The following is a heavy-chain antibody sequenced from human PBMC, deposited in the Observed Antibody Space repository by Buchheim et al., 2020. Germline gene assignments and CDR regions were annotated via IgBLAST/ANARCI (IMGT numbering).Heavy chain of an antibody. V-gene: IGHV3-48*01. CDR3: ARDRYVYYDVDV. CDR1: GFTFSSYS. D-gene: IGHD2-2*01. CDR2: ISSTGRDM. J-gene: IGHJ6*02. Sequence: EEQLVESGGGLVQPGGCLRLSCAASGFTFSSYSMNWVRQAPGKGLEWVSYISSTGRDMYYADSVKGRFTVSRDNAENTLYLQVNDRTAEDTAVYYCARDRYVYYDVDVWGQGTT.